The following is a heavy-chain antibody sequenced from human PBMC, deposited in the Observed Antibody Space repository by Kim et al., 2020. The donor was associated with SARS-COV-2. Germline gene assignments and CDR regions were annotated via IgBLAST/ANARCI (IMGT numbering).Heavy chain of an antibody. J-gene: IGHJ5*02. V-gene: IGHV3-48*02. CDR2: IGSGTNDV. D-gene: IGHD2-2*01. CDR1: GFSFDSYA. Sequence: GGSLRLSCEASGFSFDSYAMNWVRQAPGKGLEWISYIGSGTNDVYYADSVKGRFTISRDNAKRSLFLQRNSLRDEDTAVYHCARVAVPGVHQFAPWGQGT. CDR3: ARVAVPGVHQFAP.